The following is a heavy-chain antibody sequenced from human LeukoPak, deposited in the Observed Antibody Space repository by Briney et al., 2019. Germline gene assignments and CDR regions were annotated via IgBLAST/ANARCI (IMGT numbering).Heavy chain of an antibody. D-gene: IGHD2-2*03. CDR2: IIPIFGTA. Sequence: SVKVSCKASGGTFSSYAISWVRQAPGQGLEWMGGIIPIFGTANYAQKFQGRVTITTDESTSTAYMELSSLRSEDTAVYYCARGAGYCSSTSCYWGNFDYWGQGTLVTVSS. CDR1: GGTFSSYA. J-gene: IGHJ4*02. V-gene: IGHV1-69*05. CDR3: ARGAGYCSSTSCYWGNFDY.